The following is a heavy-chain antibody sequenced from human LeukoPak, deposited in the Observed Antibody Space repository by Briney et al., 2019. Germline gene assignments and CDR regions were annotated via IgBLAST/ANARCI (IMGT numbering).Heavy chain of an antibody. D-gene: IGHD1/OR15-1a*01. J-gene: IGHJ4*02. CDR3: AKDGGNWNSDY. V-gene: IGHV3-21*01. CDR2: ISSSSSYI. CDR1: RLTFSTYW. Sequence: VGSLRLSGAASRLTFSTYWMNWVRQAPGKGLESVSSISSSSSYIYYADSVKGRFTISRDNAKNSLYLQMNSLRAEDTAVYYCAKDGGNWNSDYWGQGTLVTVSS.